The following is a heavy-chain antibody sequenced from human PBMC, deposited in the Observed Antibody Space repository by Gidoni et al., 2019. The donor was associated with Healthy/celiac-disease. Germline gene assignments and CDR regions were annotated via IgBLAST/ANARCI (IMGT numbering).Heavy chain of an antibody. V-gene: IGHV1-69*04. J-gene: IGHJ6*02. Sequence: MGRIIPILGIANYAQKFQGRVTITADKSTSTAYMELSSLRSEDTAVYYCARDSFRGRERGSGSYLSNYYGMDVWGQGTTVTVSS. D-gene: IGHD3-10*01. CDR2: IIPILGIA. CDR3: ARDSFRGRERGSGSYLSNYYGMDV.